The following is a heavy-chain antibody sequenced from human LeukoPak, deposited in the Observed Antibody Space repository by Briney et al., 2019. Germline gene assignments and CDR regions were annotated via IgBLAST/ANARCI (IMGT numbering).Heavy chain of an antibody. CDR1: GYTFTSYG. CDR3: ARASLIGMDGYDFWSGYYYTDSGYFDY. D-gene: IGHD3-3*01. Sequence: ASVKVSCKASGYTFTSYGISWVRQAPGQGLEWMGWISAYNGNTNYAQKLQGRVTMTTDTSTSTAYMELRSLRSDDTAVYYCARASLIGMDGYDFWSGYYYTDSGYFDYWGQGTLVTVSS. CDR2: ISAYNGNT. V-gene: IGHV1-18*01. J-gene: IGHJ4*02.